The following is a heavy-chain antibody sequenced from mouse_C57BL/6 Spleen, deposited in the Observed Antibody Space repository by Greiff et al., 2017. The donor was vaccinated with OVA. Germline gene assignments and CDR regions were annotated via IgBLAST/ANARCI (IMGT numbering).Heavy chain of an antibody. J-gene: IGHJ2*01. Sequence: QVQLQQPGAELVRPGTSVKLSCKASGYTFTSYWMHWVKQRPGQGLEWIGVIDPSDSYTNYNQKFKGKATLTVDTSSSTAYMQLSSLTSEDSAVYDCATCYYGGALFDYWGQGTTLTVSS. CDR2: IDPSDSYT. CDR1: GYTFTSYW. D-gene: IGHD1-1*02. V-gene: IGHV1-59*01. CDR3: ATCYYGGALFDY.